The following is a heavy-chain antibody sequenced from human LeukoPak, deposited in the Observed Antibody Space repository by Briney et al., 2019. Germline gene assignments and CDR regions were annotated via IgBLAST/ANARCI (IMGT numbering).Heavy chain of an antibody. J-gene: IGHJ4*02. D-gene: IGHD1-26*01. CDR2: INAGHGNT. CDR1: GYTFTSYA. CDR3: ARADISGSYPVDY. Sequence: ASVKVSCKASGYTFTSYAMHWVRQAPGQRLEWMGWINAGHGNTKYSQKFQGRVTITRDTSASTAYMELSSLRSEDTAVYYCARADISGSYPVDYWGQGTQVTVSS. V-gene: IGHV1-3*01.